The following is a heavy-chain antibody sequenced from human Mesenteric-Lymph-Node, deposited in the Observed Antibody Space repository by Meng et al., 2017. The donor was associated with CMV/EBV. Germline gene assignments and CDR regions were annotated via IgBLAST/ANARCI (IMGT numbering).Heavy chain of an antibody. J-gene: IGHJ5*01. D-gene: IGHD1-26*01. V-gene: IGHV3-21*01. CDR1: GFTFDDYG. Sequence: GGSLRLSCVASGFTFDDYGMAWVRQAPGKRLEWVSCISPSSSYIYYADSVKGRFTISRDNAKNSLFLEMNSLTADDTAVYYCASERGYSGSYYRSWGHGALVTVSS. CDR2: ISPSSSYI. CDR3: ASERGYSGSYYRS.